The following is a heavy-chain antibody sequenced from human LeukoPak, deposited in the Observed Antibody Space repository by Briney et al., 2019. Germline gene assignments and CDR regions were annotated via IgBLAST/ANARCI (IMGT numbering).Heavy chain of an antibody. V-gene: IGHV1-18*01. Sequence: ASVKVSCKTSGYTFTSYVLSWMRQAPGQGLEWMGWISTYNGNTNYAQNLQGRVTMTTDTSTSTAYMELRSLRSDDTAVYYCARDKNWDLEYWGQGTLVTVSS. D-gene: IGHD7-27*01. CDR3: ARDKNWDLEY. J-gene: IGHJ4*02. CDR1: GYTFTSYV. CDR2: ISTYNGNT.